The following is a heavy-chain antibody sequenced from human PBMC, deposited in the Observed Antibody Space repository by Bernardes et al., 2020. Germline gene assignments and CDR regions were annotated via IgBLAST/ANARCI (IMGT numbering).Heavy chain of an antibody. Sequence: ETLSLTCAVYGGSFSGYYWSWIRQPPGKGLEWIGEINHSGSTNYNPSLKSRVTISVDTSKNQFSLKLSSVTAADTAVYYCARGRVVVPAATRGRYYYYGMDVWGKGTTVTVSS. V-gene: IGHV4-34*01. J-gene: IGHJ6*04. D-gene: IGHD2-2*01. CDR3: ARGRVVVPAATRGRYYYYGMDV. CDR2: INHSGST. CDR1: GGSFSGYY.